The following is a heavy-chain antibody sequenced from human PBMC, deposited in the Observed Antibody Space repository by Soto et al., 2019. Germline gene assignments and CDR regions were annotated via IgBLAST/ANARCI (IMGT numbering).Heavy chain of an antibody. Sequence: EVQLLESGGGLVQPGGSLRLSCAASGFTFSSYAMSWVRQAPGKGLEWVSAISSGGGNTYYADSVKGRFTISRDNSKNTLYLQMNSLRAEDTAVYYCAKEKAAPGGAFDIWSQGTMVTVSS. CDR1: GFTFSSYA. CDR3: AKEKAAPGGAFDI. J-gene: IGHJ3*02. CDR2: ISSGGGNT. V-gene: IGHV3-23*01. D-gene: IGHD6-13*01.